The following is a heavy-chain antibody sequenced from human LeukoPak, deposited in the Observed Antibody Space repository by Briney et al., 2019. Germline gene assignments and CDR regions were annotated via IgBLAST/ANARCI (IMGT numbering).Heavy chain of an antibody. D-gene: IGHD6-13*01. J-gene: IGHJ4*02. V-gene: IGHV3-30*18. CDR1: GFTFSSYG. Sequence: PGGSLRLSCAASGFTFSSYGMHWVRQAPGKGLEWVAVISYDGSNKYYADSVKGRFTISRDNSKNTLYLQMNSLRAEDTAVYYCAKEYFPREYSSSWYGALDYWGQGTLVTVSS. CDR3: AKEYFPREYSSSWYGALDY. CDR2: ISYDGSNK.